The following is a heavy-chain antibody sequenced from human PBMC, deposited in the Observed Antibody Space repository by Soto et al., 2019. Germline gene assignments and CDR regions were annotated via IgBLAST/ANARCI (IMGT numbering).Heavy chain of an antibody. Sequence: SETLSLTCTVSGGSVSSGNYYWSWIRQPPGKGLEWIGYFYYTGSTNYNPSLKSRVTISVDASKNQFSLKLSSVTAADTAVFYCARLIHCKTTSCYFDYWGQGTLVTVSS. J-gene: IGHJ4*02. V-gene: IGHV4-61*01. CDR3: ARLIHCKTTSCYFDY. CDR2: FYYTGST. CDR1: GGSVSSGNYY. D-gene: IGHD2-2*01.